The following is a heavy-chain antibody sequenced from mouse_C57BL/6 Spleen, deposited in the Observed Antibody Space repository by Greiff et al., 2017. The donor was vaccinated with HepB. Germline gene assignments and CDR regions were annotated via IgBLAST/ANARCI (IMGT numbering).Heavy chain of an antibody. CDR1: GYTFTSYW. Sequence: QVQLQQPGTELVKPGASVKLSCKASGYTFTSYWMHWVKQRPGQGLEWIGNINPSNGGTNYNEKFKSKATLTVDKSSSTAYMQLSSLTYEDSAVYYCASSVYDYYGDYFDYWGQGTTLTVSS. CDR3: ASSVYDYYGDYFDY. D-gene: IGHD1-1*01. CDR2: INPSNGGT. V-gene: IGHV1-53*01. J-gene: IGHJ2*01.